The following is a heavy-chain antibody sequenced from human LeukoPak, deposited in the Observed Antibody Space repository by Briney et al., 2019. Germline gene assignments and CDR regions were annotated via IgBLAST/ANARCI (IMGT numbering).Heavy chain of an antibody. Sequence: ASVKVSCKASGYTFTGCQIHWVRQAPGQGLEWVGWINPNSGGTNYAQKFQGRVAMTRDTSITTAYMKLSSLRSDDTAVYYCSRVALRLGYCSGGSCYFDYWGQGTLVTVSS. J-gene: IGHJ4*02. D-gene: IGHD2-15*01. V-gene: IGHV1-2*02. CDR3: SRVALRLGYCSGGSCYFDY. CDR1: GYTFTGCQ. CDR2: INPNSGGT.